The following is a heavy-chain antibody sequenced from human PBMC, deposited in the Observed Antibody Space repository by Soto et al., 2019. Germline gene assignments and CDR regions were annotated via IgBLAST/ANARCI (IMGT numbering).Heavy chain of an antibody. V-gene: IGHV4-59*01. J-gene: IGHJ6*03. CDR1: GGSISSYY. CDR2: IYYSGST. Sequence: SETLSLTCTVSGGSISSYYWSWIRQPPGKGLEWIGYIYYSGSTNYNPSLKSRVTISVDTSKNQFSLKLSSVPAADRAGYYCAKAVVGVTTLEYYYYMDVWGKGTTVTVSS. CDR3: AKAVVGVTTLEYYYYMDV. D-gene: IGHD3-10*01.